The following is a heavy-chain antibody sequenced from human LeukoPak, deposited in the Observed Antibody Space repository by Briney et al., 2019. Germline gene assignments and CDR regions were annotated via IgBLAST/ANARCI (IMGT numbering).Heavy chain of an antibody. CDR2: INHSGST. CDR3: ARGSRNFWSGYLLFDY. CDR1: GGSISSYY. J-gene: IGHJ4*02. D-gene: IGHD3-3*01. Sequence: SETLSLTCTVSGGSISSYYWSWIRQPPGKGLEWIGEINHSGSTNYNPSLKSRVTISVDTSKNQFSLKLSSVTAADTAVYYCARGSRNFWSGYLLFDYWGQGTLVTVSS. V-gene: IGHV4-34*01.